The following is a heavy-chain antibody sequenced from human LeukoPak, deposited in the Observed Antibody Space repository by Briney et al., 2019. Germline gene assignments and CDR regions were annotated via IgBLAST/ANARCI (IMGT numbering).Heavy chain of an antibody. Sequence: GGSLRLSCAATGFTFSNYAIHWGRQAPGKGLEWVAFISDDGSRQHYADSVKGRFTISRDNSKNTLNLQMNSLRAEDTAVYYCARVLNYYDSSGYYFSYWGQGTFVTVSS. CDR2: ISDDGSRQ. D-gene: IGHD3-22*01. CDR3: ARVLNYYDSSGYYFSY. V-gene: IGHV3-30-3*01. J-gene: IGHJ4*02. CDR1: GFTFSNYA.